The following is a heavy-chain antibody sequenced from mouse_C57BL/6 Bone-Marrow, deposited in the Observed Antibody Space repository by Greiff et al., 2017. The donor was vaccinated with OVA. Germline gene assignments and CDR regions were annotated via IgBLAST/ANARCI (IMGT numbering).Heavy chain of an antibody. V-gene: IGHV1-54*01. CDR2: INPGSGGT. CDR3: ARMGYYGRFDY. J-gene: IGHJ2*01. CDR1: GYAFTNYL. Sequence: QVQLQQSGAELVRPGTSVKVSCKASGYAFTNYLIEWVKQRPGQGLEWIGVINPGSGGTNYNEKFKGKATLTADKSSSTAYMQLSSLTSEDSAGYFCARMGYYGRFDYWGQGTTLTVSS. D-gene: IGHD1-2*01.